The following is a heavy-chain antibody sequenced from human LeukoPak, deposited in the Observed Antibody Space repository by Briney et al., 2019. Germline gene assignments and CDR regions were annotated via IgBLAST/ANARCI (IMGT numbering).Heavy chain of an antibody. CDR2: VSSDGTT. V-gene: IGHV4-59*08. J-gene: IGHJ4*02. CDR3: ARLDCIVHGCYTH. D-gene: IGHD2-15*01. Sequence: SETLSLTCSVSGDSVTSSYWNWIRQPPGKCLEWIGYVSSDGTTTYIPSLRSRVVTSVDTAQNAISLNPTSPTAPDTPIYYSARLDCIVHGCYTHWGRGILVTVSS. CDR1: GDSVTSSY.